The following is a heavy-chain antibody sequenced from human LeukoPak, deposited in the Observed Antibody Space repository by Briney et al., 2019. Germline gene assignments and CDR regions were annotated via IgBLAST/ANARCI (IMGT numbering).Heavy chain of an antibody. CDR3: ARVGWMVGEAFDI. J-gene: IGHJ3*02. D-gene: IGHD3-16*01. Sequence: SGGSLRLPCAASGFTFSSYEMNWVRQAPGKGLEWVSYISSSGSTIYYADSVKGRFTISRDNAKNSLYLQMNTLRAEDTAVFYGARVGWMVGEAFDIWCQGTMVTVSS. V-gene: IGHV3-48*03. CDR1: GFTFSSYE. CDR2: ISSSGSTI.